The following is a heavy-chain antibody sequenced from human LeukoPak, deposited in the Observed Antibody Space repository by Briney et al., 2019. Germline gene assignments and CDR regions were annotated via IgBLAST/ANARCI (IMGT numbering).Heavy chain of an antibody. V-gene: IGHV3-74*01. Sequence: GGSLRLSWIVSGFTFRNYWMHWVRQAPGKGLEWVSRIDSDGSSTTYADSVKGRFTISRDNAKNTVFLQMSSLTVEDTAVYYCARSISYFDYWGRGTLVTVSS. CDR1: GFTFRNYW. J-gene: IGHJ4*02. CDR3: ARSISYFDY. CDR2: IDSDGSST.